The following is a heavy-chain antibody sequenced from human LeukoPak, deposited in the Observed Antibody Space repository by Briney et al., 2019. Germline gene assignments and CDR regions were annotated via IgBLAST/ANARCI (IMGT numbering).Heavy chain of an antibody. J-gene: IGHJ4*02. Sequence: ASVKVSCKVSGYTLIELSIHWVRQAPGKGLGWMGGFDPEEGVTIFTQRIQGRVTMNEDTSTDTAYMELSSLRSEDTAVYYCATVGSSGYYYVPYWGQGTLVTVSS. CDR2: FDPEEGVT. D-gene: IGHD3-22*01. CDR1: GYTLIELS. V-gene: IGHV1-24*01. CDR3: ATVGSSGYYYVPY.